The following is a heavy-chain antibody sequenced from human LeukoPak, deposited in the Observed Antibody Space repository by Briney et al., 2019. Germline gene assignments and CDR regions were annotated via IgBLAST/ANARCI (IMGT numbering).Heavy chain of an antibody. J-gene: IGHJ4*02. CDR3: ARTFVSGDGYKVGYFDY. Sequence: GGSLRLSCGASGLTVSSNYMSWVRQAPGKGLEGVSLIYSGGSTYYADSVKGRFTISRDNSKNMLYLQMNSLSAEDTAVYYCARTFVSGDGYKVGYFDYWGQGTLVTVSS. CDR1: GLTVSSNY. CDR2: IYSGGST. D-gene: IGHD5-24*01. V-gene: IGHV3-53*01.